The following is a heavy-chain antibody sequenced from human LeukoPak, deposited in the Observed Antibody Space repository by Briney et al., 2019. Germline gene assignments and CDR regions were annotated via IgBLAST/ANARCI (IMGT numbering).Heavy chain of an antibody. D-gene: IGHD3-22*01. CDR2: IRYDGSNK. V-gene: IGHV3-30*02. CDR1: GFTFSSYG. CDR3: ATWGDYDSSGYNLDY. J-gene: IGHJ4*02. Sequence: GGPLRLSCAASGFTFSSYGMHWVRQAPGKGLEWVAFIRYDGSNKYYADSVKGRFTISRDNSKNTLYLQMNSLRAEDTAVYYCATWGDYDSSGYNLDYWGQGTLVTVSS.